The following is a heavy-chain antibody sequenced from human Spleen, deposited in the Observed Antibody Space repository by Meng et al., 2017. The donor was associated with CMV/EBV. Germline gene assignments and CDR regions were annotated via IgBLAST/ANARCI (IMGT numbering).Heavy chain of an antibody. Sequence: SCKASGYTFTSYGISWVRQAPGRGLEWMGWISAYNGNTNYAQKLQGRVTMTTDTSTSTAYMELRSLRSDDTAVYYCARDRTMIVDFDYWGQGTLVTVSS. D-gene: IGHD3-22*01. CDR3: ARDRTMIVDFDY. CDR2: ISAYNGNT. J-gene: IGHJ4*02. CDR1: GYTFTSYG. V-gene: IGHV1-18*01.